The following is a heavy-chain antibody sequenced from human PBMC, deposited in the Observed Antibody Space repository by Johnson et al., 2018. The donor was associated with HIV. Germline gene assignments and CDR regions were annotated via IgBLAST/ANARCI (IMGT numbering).Heavy chain of an antibody. V-gene: IGHV3-66*01. CDR3: ARDLVSIFGVVRSTDAFDI. CDR1: GFAVSSAY. CDR2: IYSGGST. Sequence: QLVESGGGVVQPGRSLRLSCAASGFAVSSAYMSWVRQAPGKGLEWVSVIYSGGSTYYADSVKGRFTISRENAKNSLYLQMNSLRAGDTAVYYCARDLVSIFGVVRSTDAFDIWGQGTMVTVSS. J-gene: IGHJ3*02. D-gene: IGHD3-3*01.